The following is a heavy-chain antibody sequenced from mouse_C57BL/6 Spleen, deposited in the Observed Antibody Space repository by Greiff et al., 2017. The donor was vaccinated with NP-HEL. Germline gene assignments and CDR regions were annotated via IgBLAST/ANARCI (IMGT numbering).Heavy chain of an antibody. CDR1: GYTFTDYN. CDR2: INPNNGGT. J-gene: IGHJ2*01. Sequence: LQQSGPELVKPGASVKIPCKASGYTFTDYNMDWVKQSHGKSLEWIGDINPNNGGTIYNQKFKDKATLTVDKSSSTAYMQLSSLTSEDSAVYYCARRGDWDGGDYFDYWGQGTTLTVSS. V-gene: IGHV1-18*01. CDR3: ARRGDWDGGDYFDY. D-gene: IGHD4-1*01.